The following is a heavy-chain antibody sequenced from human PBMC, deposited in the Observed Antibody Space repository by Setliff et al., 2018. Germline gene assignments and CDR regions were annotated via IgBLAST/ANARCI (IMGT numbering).Heavy chain of an antibody. V-gene: IGHV3-23*01. CDR1: GFSFSDYA. CDR2: GSTGKT. Sequence: GGSLRLSCAASGFSFSDYAMSWVRQAPRKGLEWVSGGSTGKTDYADSVKGRFTMSRDSSTNTLYLQMNSLRGEDTAVYYCAKVITVFGVVIMENWFDPWGQGTLVTVSS. CDR3: AKVITVFGVVIMENWFDP. J-gene: IGHJ5*02. D-gene: IGHD3-3*01.